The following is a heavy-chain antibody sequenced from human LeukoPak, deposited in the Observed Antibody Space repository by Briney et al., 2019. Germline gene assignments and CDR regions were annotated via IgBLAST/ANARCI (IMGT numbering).Heavy chain of an antibody. J-gene: IGHJ5*02. D-gene: IGHD3-10*01. CDR1: GGSVSSSSYY. CDR3: ARDALLWFGEFNWFDP. CDR2: IYYSGST. Sequence: SETLSLTCTVSGGSVSSSSYYWGWIRQPPGKGLEWIGSIYYSGSTYYNPSLKSRVTISVDTSKNQFSLKLSSVTAADTAVYYCARDALLWFGEFNWFDPWGQGTLVTVSS. V-gene: IGHV4-39*02.